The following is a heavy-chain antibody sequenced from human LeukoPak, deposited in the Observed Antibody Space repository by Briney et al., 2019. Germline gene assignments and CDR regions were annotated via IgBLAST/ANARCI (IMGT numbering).Heavy chain of an antibody. Sequence: AGGSLRLSCAASGFTFSSYAMSWVRQAPGKGLEWVSAISGSGGSTYYADSVKGRFTISRDNSKNTLYLQMNSLRAEDTAVYYCAKDLHGGRFLEWLPGFDYWGQGTLVTVSS. CDR1: GFTFSSYA. D-gene: IGHD3-3*01. J-gene: IGHJ4*02. V-gene: IGHV3-23*01. CDR3: AKDLHGGRFLEWLPGFDY. CDR2: ISGSGGST.